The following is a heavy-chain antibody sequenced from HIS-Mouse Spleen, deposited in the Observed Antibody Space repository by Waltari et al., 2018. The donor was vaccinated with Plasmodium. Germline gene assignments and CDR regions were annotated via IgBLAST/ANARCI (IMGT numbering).Heavy chain of an antibody. J-gene: IGHJ4*02. CDR1: GFTFSSYG. Sequence: QVQLVESGGGVVQPGRSLRLSCAASGFTFSSYGMHWVRQAPGKGLEWVAGISYDGSNKYYADSVQGRFTISRDNSKNTLYLQMNSLRAEDTAVYYCAKDRRSSSWYVDYWGQGTLVTVSS. V-gene: IGHV3-30*18. D-gene: IGHD6-13*01. CDR3: AKDRRSSSWYVDY. CDR2: ISYDGSNK.